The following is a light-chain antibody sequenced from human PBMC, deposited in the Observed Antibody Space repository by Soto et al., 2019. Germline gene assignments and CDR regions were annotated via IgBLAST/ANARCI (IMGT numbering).Light chain of an antibody. CDR1: VTVNNKY. CDR2: DAS. J-gene: IGKJ1*01. Sequence: IVLTHSHGKLSVSGGEIDTRSCRASVTVNNKYLAWYQQKAGQAPKLVIYDASTRAIGIPDRFSASGSGTEFTLTINRLEPEDFAVYYCQQYSMSPLTFGQGTKVDIK. CDR3: QQYSMSPLT. V-gene: IGKV3-20*01.